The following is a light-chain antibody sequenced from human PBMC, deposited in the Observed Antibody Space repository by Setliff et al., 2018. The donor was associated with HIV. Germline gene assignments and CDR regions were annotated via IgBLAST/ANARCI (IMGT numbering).Light chain of an antibody. Sequence: DTVMAQSPDSLAVSLGERATINCKSSQSVLYSPNNKNYLSWYQQKPGQAPKLLIYWASTRESGVPDRFSGSGSGTDFTLTISSLQAEDVAVYYCQQYFSIPWTFGQGTKVDIK. CDR2: WAS. CDR1: QSVLYSPNNKNY. V-gene: IGKV4-1*01. J-gene: IGKJ1*01. CDR3: QQYFSIPWT.